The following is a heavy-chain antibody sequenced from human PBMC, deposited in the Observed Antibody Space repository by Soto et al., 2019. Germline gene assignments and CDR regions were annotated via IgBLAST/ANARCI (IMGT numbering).Heavy chain of an antibody. CDR2: TFTGGST. J-gene: IGHJ6*02. CDR1: GFSVTTNY. Sequence: EVQLVETGGGLIQPGGSLRLSCLASGFSVTTNYIIWVRQPPGKGLEWVSTTFTGGSTHYADSVKGRFSISRDDSKNTLYLQMNTLRVEDTAVYYCAKKPPSSIQGWAFGMDVWGQGTTVSVSS. V-gene: IGHV3-53*02. CDR3: AKKPPSSIQGWAFGMDV. D-gene: IGHD1-26*01.